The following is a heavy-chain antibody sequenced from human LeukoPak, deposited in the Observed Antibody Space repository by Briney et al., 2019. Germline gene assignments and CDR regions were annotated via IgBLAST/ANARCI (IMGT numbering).Heavy chain of an antibody. CDR2: VSSGGST. D-gene: IGHD3-10*01. CDR3: AKDLAVNDY. CDR1: GFTFSIYA. Sequence: GGSLRLSCAASGFTFSIYAMRWVRQAPGKGLEWVSSVSSGGSTYYADSVKGRFTISRDNSKNTLYLQMNSLRAEDTAVYYCAKDLAVNDYWGQGTLVTVSS. V-gene: IGHV3-23*01. J-gene: IGHJ4*02.